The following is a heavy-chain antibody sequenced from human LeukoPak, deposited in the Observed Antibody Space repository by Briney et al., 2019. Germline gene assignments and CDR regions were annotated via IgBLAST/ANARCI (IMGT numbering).Heavy chain of an antibody. CDR3: ARDGMGVIKAFDI. J-gene: IGHJ3*02. V-gene: IGHV3-7*05. CDR2: IKLDGGQK. D-gene: IGHD3-10*01. CDR1: GFTFSNYW. Sequence: GGSLRLSCAASGFTFSNYWMSWVRQAPGKGLEWVANIKLDGGQKYYVDSVKGRFTISRDNAKNSLYLQMNSLRVEDTAFYYCARDGMGVIKAFDIWGQGTMVTVSS.